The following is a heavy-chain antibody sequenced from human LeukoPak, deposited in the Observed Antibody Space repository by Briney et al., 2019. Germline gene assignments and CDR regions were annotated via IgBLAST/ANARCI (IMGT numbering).Heavy chain of an antibody. Sequence: SETLSLTCTVSGGFLTSSKYYWVWIRQPPGKGLEWIGCVSYSGTTYYSSSLKSRVTISVHTSKNQFSLKLSSVPAADTAVYYCARQNYGAAPLRYWGQGTLVTVSS. CDR1: GGFLTSSKYY. CDR2: VSYSGTT. J-gene: IGHJ4*02. D-gene: IGHD4/OR15-4a*01. V-gene: IGHV4-39*01. CDR3: ARQNYGAAPLRY.